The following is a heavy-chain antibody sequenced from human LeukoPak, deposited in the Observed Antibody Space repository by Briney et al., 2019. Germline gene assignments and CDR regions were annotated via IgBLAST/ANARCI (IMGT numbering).Heavy chain of an antibody. D-gene: IGHD3-10*01. CDR2: INPNSGGT. CDR1: GYTFTGYY. Sequence: ASVKVSCKASGYTFTGYYMHWVRQAPGQGLEWMGWINPNSGGTNYAQKFQGWVTMTRDTSISTAYMELSRLRSDDTAVYYCARTPPRAGSSYMDVWGQGTTVTVSS. CDR3: ARTPPRAGSSYMDV. J-gene: IGHJ6*02. V-gene: IGHV1-2*04.